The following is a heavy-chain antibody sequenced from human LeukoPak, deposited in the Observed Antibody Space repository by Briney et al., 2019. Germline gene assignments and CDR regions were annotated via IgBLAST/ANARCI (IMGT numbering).Heavy chain of an antibody. V-gene: IGHV4-4*07. Sequence: KASDTLSLTCTVSGGPISSYYWSWLRQPAGKGLEWIGRIYTSWSTTYNPSLKSRVTLSVDTSKNQFSLKVTSVTAADTAVYYCARGPHSSGWYSFDYWGQGTLVTVSS. J-gene: IGHJ4*02. CDR1: GGPISSYY. CDR2: IYTSWST. D-gene: IGHD6-19*01. CDR3: ARGPHSSGWYSFDY.